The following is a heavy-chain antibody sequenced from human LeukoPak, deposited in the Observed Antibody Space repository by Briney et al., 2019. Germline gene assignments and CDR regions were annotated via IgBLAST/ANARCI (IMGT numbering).Heavy chain of an antibody. J-gene: IGHJ4*02. D-gene: IGHD6-13*01. V-gene: IGHV3-33*01. CDR3: VRGVGVSRFNYLDS. CDR2: IWYDASNK. Sequence: GRSLTLSCAASGFTFSSFGMHWVRQAPGKGLEWVAVIWYDASNKYNADSVKGRFTISIDNSKNTLYLQMNSLRDDDTAVYYCVRGVGVSRFNYLDSWGQGTLVIVSS. CDR1: GFTFSSFG.